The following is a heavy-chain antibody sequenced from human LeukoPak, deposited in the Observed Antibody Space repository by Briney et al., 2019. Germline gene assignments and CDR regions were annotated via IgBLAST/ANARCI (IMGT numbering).Heavy chain of an antibody. Sequence: QPGGSLRLSCAASGFIFTNYGFGWVRQAPGKGLEWVSYISGSGSTTYYAESVKGRFTISRDNAKNSLYLQMNSLRAEDTAVYYCARVTTVVTLFDYWGQGTLVTVSS. CDR1: GFIFTNYG. J-gene: IGHJ4*02. D-gene: IGHD4-23*01. CDR2: ISGSGSTT. CDR3: ARVTTVVTLFDY. V-gene: IGHV3-48*04.